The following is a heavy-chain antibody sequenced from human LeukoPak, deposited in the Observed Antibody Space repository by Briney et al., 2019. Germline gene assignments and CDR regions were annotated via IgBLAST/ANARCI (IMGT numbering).Heavy chain of an antibody. CDR2: ISYDGTNK. J-gene: IGHJ4*02. CDR1: GFTFSSYG. V-gene: IGHV3-30*18. Sequence: GRSLRLSCAASGFTFSSYGMHWVRQAPGKGLEWVAVISYDGTNKYYADSVKGRFTISRDNSKNTLYLQMNSLRAEDTAVYYCAKDRAMGSYFDYWGQGTLDTVSS. D-gene: IGHD5-18*01. CDR3: AKDRAMGSYFDY.